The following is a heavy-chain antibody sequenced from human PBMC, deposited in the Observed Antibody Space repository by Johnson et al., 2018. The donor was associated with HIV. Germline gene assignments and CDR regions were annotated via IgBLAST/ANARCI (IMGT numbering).Heavy chain of an antibody. CDR3: ARQPDNFWSSDAFDI. V-gene: IGHV3-30-3*01. J-gene: IGHJ3*02. D-gene: IGHD3-3*01. Sequence: QVQLVESGGGVVQPGRSLRLSCAASGFRFSNYALHWVRQTPGKGLEWVALISDDGSNKYYADSVKGRFTISRDNSKNTLYLQMNSLRVEDTAIYYCARQPDNFWSSDAFDIWGQGTMVTVSS. CDR1: GFRFSNYA. CDR2: ISDDGSNK.